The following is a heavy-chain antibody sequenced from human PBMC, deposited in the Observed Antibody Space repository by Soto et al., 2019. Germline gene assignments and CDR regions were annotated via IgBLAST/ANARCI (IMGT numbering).Heavy chain of an antibody. J-gene: IGHJ4*02. CDR2: IYSTGT. V-gene: IGHV4-61*01. Sequence: ETLSLTCTVSVGSVSSRRHFWSWILQPPGKGLEWLGYIYSTGTTYNPSLKSRVTISKDTSKNQFSLKLNSVTAADTSVYYCARSYSRFLDYWGQGTPVTVSS. CDR1: VGSVSSRRHF. CDR3: ARSYSRFLDY. D-gene: IGHD6-13*01.